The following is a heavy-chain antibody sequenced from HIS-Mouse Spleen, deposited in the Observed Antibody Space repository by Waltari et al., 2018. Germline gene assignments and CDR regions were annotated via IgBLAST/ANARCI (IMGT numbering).Heavy chain of an antibody. CDR3: AKDLARKDSGYDAFDI. V-gene: IGHV3-23*01. Sequence: EVQLLESGGGLVQPGGSLRLSCAASGFPFSSSAMSWVRQAPGKGLEWVSAISGSGGSTYYADSVKGRFTISRDNSKNTLYLQMNSLRAEDTAVYYCAKDLARKDSGYDAFDIWGQGTMVTVSS. CDR2: ISGSGGST. CDR1: GFPFSSSA. D-gene: IGHD5-12*01. J-gene: IGHJ3*02.